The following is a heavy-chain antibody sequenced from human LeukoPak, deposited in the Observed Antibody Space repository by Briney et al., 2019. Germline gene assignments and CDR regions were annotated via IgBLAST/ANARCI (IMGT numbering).Heavy chain of an antibody. V-gene: IGHV1-24*01. CDR1: GYTLTELS. CDR3: ARVTGYMIEDYFDY. CDR2: FDPDDGET. Sequence: GASVKVSCKVSGYTLTELSMHWVRQAPGKGLEWMGGFDPDDGETIYAQMFQGRVTMTEDTSTDTAYMELSSLRSEDTAVYYCARVTGYMIEDYFDYWGQGTLVTVSS. D-gene: IGHD3-22*01. J-gene: IGHJ4*02.